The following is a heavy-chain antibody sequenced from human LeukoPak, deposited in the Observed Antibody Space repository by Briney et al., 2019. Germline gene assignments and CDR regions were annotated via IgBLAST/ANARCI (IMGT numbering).Heavy chain of an antibody. Sequence: GASVKVSCKPSGYTFTGYYIHWVRQAPGQSLEWMGWINPNSGGTNYAQKFQGRVTMTRDTSISSAYMDLSRLTSDDTPIYYCARDSLRYCNSDGCFSDFDYWGQGTLVTVSS. V-gene: IGHV1-2*02. J-gene: IGHJ4*02. D-gene: IGHD2-15*01. CDR2: INPNSGGT. CDR1: GYTFTGYY. CDR3: ARDSLRYCNSDGCFSDFDY.